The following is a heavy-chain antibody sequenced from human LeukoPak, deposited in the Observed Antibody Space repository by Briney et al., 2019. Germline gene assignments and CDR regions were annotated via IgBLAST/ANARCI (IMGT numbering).Heavy chain of an antibody. CDR3: ASDEYCTSATCPMDV. J-gene: IGHJ6*04. V-gene: IGHV3-20*01. Sequence: PGGSLRLSCAASGLTFDDHGMSWVRQAPGKGLEWVSGINWNGGSTGYADSVKGRFTISRDNAKNSLYLQMNSLRAEDTTLYHCASDEYCTSATCPMDVWGKGTTVTVSS. D-gene: IGHD2-2*01. CDR1: GLTFDDHG. CDR2: INWNGGST.